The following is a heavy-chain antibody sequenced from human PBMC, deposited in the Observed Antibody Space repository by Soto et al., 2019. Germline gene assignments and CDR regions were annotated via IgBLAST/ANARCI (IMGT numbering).Heavy chain of an antibody. V-gene: IGHV5-51*01. CDR1: GYSFTAYW. D-gene: IGHD3-10*01. Sequence: GESLKISCKGSGYSFTAYWIGWVRQMPGKGLEWMGVIYPGDSDTRYSPSFQGQVTISADKSITTAYLQWSSLRASDTAMYYCARRFSTFDSGNYYKGELLHYYGRDVWGQGRTVHGSS. J-gene: IGHJ6*02. CDR3: ARRFSTFDSGNYYKGELLHYYGRDV. CDR2: IYPGDSDT.